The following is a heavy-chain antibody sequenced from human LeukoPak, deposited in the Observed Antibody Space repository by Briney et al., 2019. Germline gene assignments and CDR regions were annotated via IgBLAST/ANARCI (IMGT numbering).Heavy chain of an antibody. Sequence: PGGSLTLSCAASGFTFSSYAMSWVRQAPGKGLEWVSAISGSGSSTYYADSVKGRFTISRDNSKNTLYLQMNSLRAEDTAVYYCATRAARPGPINYWGQGTLVTVSS. V-gene: IGHV3-23*01. D-gene: IGHD6-6*01. CDR3: ATRAARPGPINY. CDR2: ISGSGSST. CDR1: GFTFSSYA. J-gene: IGHJ4*02.